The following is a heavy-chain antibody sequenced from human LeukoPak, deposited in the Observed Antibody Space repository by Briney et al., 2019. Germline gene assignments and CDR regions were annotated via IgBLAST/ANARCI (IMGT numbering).Heavy chain of an antibody. V-gene: IGHV1-2*02. J-gene: IGHJ6*03. Sequence: GESLKISCKGSGYSFTSYWISWVRQAPGQGLEWMGWINPNTGASNHAQKFQGRVTMTRDTSISTAYMELSRLTSDDTAVYFCARRGDWDRYYDYYYMDVWGKGTTVTISS. CDR3: ARRGDWDRYYDYYYMDV. D-gene: IGHD3/OR15-3a*01. CDR1: GYSFTSYW. CDR2: INPNTGAS.